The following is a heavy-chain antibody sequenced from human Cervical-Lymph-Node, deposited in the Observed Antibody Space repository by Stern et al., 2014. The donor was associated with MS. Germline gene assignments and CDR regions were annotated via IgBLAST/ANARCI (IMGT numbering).Heavy chain of an antibody. Sequence: VQLVESWGGSVKPGGSLRLSCAVSGFTFSDYHMHWIRQAPGKGLEWISYISTTGKTIYYADSVKGRFTISRDNAKNSLYLQMNSLRVEDTAVYYCVRASDPLFEYWGQGTLVTVSS. CDR3: VRASDPLFEY. CDR2: ISTTGKTI. V-gene: IGHV3-11*01. D-gene: IGHD2-21*02. J-gene: IGHJ4*02. CDR1: GFTFSDYH.